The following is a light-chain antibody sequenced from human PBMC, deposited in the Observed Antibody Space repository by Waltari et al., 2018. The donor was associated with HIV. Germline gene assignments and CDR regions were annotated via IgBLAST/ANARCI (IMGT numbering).Light chain of an antibody. J-gene: IGLJ2*01. CDR3: SSYTSSSTLYVV. CDR1: SSDVGGYNY. CDR2: DVS. V-gene: IGLV2-14*01. Sequence: QSALTQPASVSGSPGHSITISCTGTSSDVGGYNYVSWYQQHPGKAPKLMIYDVSYRPSGVSNRFSGSKSGNTASLTISGLQAEDEADYYCSSYTSSSTLYVVFGGGTKLTVL.